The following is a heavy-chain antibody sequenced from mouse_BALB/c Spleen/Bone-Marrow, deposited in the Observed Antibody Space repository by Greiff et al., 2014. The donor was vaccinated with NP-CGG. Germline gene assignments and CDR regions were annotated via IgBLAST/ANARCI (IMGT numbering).Heavy chain of an antibody. J-gene: IGHJ2*01. CDR3: ARDIGGITLDY. CDR1: GFTFTDYY. D-gene: IGHD1-1*01. Sequence: DVQLQESGGGLVQPGGSLRLSCATSGFTFTDYYMNWVRQPPGKALEWLGFIRNKANGYTTEFSASVKGRFTISRDNSQSILYLQMNTPRAEDSATYYCARDIGGITLDYWGQGTTLTVSS. CDR2: IRNKANGYTT. V-gene: IGHV7-3*02.